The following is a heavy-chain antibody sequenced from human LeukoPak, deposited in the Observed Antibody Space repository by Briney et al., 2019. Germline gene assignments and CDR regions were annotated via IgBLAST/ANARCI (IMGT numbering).Heavy chain of an antibody. CDR1: GFTFSSDA. D-gene: IGHD2-15*01. CDR2: ISGSGGST. CDR3: AKARRVVDHFDY. V-gene: IGHV3-23*01. Sequence: GGSLRLSCAASGFTFSSDAMSWVRQAPGKGLEWVSAISGSGGSTYYADSVKGRFTISRDNSKNTLYLQMNSLRAEDTAVYYCAKARRVVDHFDYWGQGTLVTVSS. J-gene: IGHJ4*02.